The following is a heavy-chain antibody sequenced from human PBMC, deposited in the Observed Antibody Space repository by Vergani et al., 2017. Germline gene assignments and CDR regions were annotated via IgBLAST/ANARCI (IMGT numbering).Heavy chain of an antibody. CDR1: GFSLSTSGMC. V-gene: IGHV2-70*15. Sequence: QVTLRESGPALVKPTQTLTLTCTFSGFSLSTSGMCVSWIRQPPGKALEWLARIDWDDDKYHSTSLKTRPTISKDTPKNQVVLTMTNMDPVDTATYYCARMQPYYDDSPEIPYHGMDVWGEGRTVTVSS. J-gene: IGHJ6*01. CDR2: IDWDDDK. D-gene: IGHD3-22*01. CDR3: ARMQPYYDDSPEIPYHGMDV.